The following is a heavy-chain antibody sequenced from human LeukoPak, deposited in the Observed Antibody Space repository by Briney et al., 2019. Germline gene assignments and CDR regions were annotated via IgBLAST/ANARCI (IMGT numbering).Heavy chain of an antibody. CDR3: AAKNTWTHGMDV. CDR1: GFIVSSNY. CDR2: IYSGGTT. D-gene: IGHD1/OR15-1a*01. V-gene: IGHV3-66*01. J-gene: IGHJ6*02. Sequence: QSGGSLRLSCAASGFIVSSNYMSWARQAPGKGLEWVSVIYSGGTTYYADSVKGRFTISRDNSKNTLYLQMNSLRAEDTAVYYCAAKNTWTHGMDVWGQGTTVTVSS.